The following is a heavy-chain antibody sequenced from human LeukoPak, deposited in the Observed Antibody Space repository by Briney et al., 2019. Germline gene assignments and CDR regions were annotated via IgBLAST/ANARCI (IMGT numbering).Heavy chain of an antibody. J-gene: IGHJ4*02. Sequence: GGSLRLSCAASGFTFSTCAMGWVRQAPGKGLEWVSVIYSGGSTYYADSVKGRFTISRDNSKNTLYLQMNSLRAEDTAVYYCARAGFGSSEDYWGQGTLVTVSS. D-gene: IGHD6-13*01. CDR2: IYSGGST. V-gene: IGHV3-66*01. CDR3: ARAGFGSSEDY. CDR1: GFTFSTCA.